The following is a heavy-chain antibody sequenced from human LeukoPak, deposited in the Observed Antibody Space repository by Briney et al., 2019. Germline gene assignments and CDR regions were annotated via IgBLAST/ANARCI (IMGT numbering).Heavy chain of an antibody. CDR2: IYSSGST. J-gene: IGHJ4*02. D-gene: IGHD3-3*01. CDR3: ARDLGFWSGPDY. Sequence: SETLSLTCTVSGGSISSYSWSWFRQPAGKGLQWIGRIYSSGSTNYNPSLKSRVTMSVDTSKNQFSLRLSSVTAADTAVYYCARDLGFWSGPDYWGLGTLVTVSS. CDR1: GGSISSYS. V-gene: IGHV4-4*07.